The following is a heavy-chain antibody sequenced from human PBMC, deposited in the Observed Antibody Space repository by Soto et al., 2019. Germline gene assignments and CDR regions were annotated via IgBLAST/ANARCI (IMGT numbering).Heavy chain of an antibody. CDR2: IIPIFGTA. D-gene: IGHD3-16*02. V-gene: IGHV1-69*12. CDR1: GGTFSSYA. CDR3: ARVITFGGVIHFDY. Sequence: QVQLVQSGAEVKKPGSSVKVSCKASGGTFSSYAISWVRQAPGQGLEWMGGIIPIFGTANYAQKFQGRVTXXAXEXXSTAYMELSSLRSEDTAVYYCARVITFGGVIHFDYWGQGTLVTVSS. J-gene: IGHJ4*02.